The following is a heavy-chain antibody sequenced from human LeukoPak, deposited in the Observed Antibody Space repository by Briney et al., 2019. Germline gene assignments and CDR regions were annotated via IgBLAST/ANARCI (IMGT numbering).Heavy chain of an antibody. J-gene: IGHJ6*04. CDR2: MNSDGTTT. CDR1: GFTFSDSW. V-gene: IGHV3-74*01. CDR3: AELGITMIGGV. Sequence: GGSLRLSCAASGFTFSDSWMHWVRQVPGKGLEWVSRMNSDGTTTNYADSVKGRFTISRDNAKNSLYLQMNSLRAEDTAVYYCAELGITMIGGVWGKGTTVTISS. D-gene: IGHD3-10*02.